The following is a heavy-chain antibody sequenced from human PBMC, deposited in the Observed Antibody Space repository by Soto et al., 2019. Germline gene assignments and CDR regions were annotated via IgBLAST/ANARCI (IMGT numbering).Heavy chain of an antibody. CDR3: ARAPTTYYYDSSGYSPMFDP. CDR1: GYTITSYY. CDR2: INPSGGST. V-gene: IGHV1-46*01. D-gene: IGHD3-22*01. J-gene: IGHJ5*02. Sequence: ASVKVSCKASGYTITSYYMDWVRQAPGQGLEWMGIINPSGGSTSYAQKFQGRVTMTRDTSTSTVYMELSSLRSEDTAVYYCARAPTTYYYDSSGYSPMFDPWGQGTLVTVSS.